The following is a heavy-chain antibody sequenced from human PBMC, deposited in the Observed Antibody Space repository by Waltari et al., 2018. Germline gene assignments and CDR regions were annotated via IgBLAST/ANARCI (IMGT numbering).Heavy chain of an antibody. Sequence: FSGDGISLVRQTPGKGLQCVANINYDGSQKYDVDSVKGRFTISRDNAKNSVYLQMNSLRVEDTAVYYCAKSRGFEYWGQGALITVSS. D-gene: IGHD2-2*01. CDR2: INYDGSQK. J-gene: IGHJ4*02. V-gene: IGHV3-7*01. CDR1: FSGDG. CDR3: AKSRGFEY.